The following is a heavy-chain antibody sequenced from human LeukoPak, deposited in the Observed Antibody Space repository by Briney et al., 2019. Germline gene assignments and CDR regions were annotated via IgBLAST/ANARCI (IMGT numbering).Heavy chain of an antibody. CDR2: IGSKANSYAT. D-gene: IGHD1/OR15-1a*01. CDR1: GFTFSGSA. V-gene: IGHV3-73*01. CDR3: TTEGRITGTIGDY. Sequence: GGSLRLSCAASGFTFSGSAMHWVRQASGKGLEWVGRIGSKANSYATAYAASVKGRFTISRDDSKNTLYLQMNSLKTEDTAVYYCTTEGRITGTIGDYWGQGTLVTVSS. J-gene: IGHJ4*02.